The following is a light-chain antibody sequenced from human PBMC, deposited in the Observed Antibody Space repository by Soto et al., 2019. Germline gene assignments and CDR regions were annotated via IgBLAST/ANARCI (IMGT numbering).Light chain of an antibody. Sequence: EIVLTQSPATVSLSPGERATLSCRASQSISYYLAWYQQKPGQAPRLLIYGASTRATGIPARFSGSGSGTEFTLTISGLQSEDFAVYYCQQYNNWPPWTFDQGTKVEIK. CDR1: QSISYY. J-gene: IGKJ1*01. CDR2: GAS. V-gene: IGKV3-15*01. CDR3: QQYNNWPPWT.